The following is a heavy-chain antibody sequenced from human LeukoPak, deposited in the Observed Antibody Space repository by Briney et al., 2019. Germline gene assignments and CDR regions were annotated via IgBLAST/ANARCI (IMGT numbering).Heavy chain of an antibody. J-gene: IGHJ3*02. V-gene: IGHV4-39*07. D-gene: IGHD5-24*01. CDR3: ARDRGGGGLQFSYAFDI. CDR1: GGSISSSSYY. CDR2: IYYSGST. Sequence: PSETLSLTCTVSGGSISSSSYYWGWIRQPPGKGLEWIGSIYYSGSTYYNPSLKSRVTISVDTSKNQFSLKLSSVTAADTAVYYCARDRGGGGLQFSYAFDIWGQGTMVTVSS.